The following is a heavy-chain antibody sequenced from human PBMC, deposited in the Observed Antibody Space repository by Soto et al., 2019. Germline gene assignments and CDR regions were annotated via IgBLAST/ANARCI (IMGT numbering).Heavy chain of an antibody. V-gene: IGHV3-23*01. CDR3: AKDRDPDYYDSSGYYYEY. J-gene: IGHJ4*02. CDR1: GFTFIIYA. D-gene: IGHD3-22*01. Sequence: SLRLSCAASGFTFIIYAMSWVRQAPGKGLEWVSAISGSGGSTYYADSVKGRFTISRDNSKNTLYLQMNSLRAEDTAVYYCAKDRDPDYYDSSGYYYEYWGQGTLVTVSS. CDR2: ISGSGGST.